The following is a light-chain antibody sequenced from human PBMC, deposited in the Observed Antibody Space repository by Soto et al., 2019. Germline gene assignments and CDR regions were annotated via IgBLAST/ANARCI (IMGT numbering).Light chain of an antibody. CDR1: SSDVGRYNY. Sequence: QSALTQPPSASGSPGHSVTISCTGTSSDVGRYNYVSWYQQHPGKAPQLMIYEVSKRPSGVPDRFSGSKSGNTASLTVSGLQAEDEADYYCSSYAGSNNLVFGGGTKLTV. CDR3: SSYAGSNNLV. V-gene: IGLV2-8*01. CDR2: EVS. J-gene: IGLJ2*01.